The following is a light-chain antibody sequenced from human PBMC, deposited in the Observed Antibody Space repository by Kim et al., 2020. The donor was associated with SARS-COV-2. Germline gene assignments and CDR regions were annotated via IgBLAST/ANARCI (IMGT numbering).Light chain of an antibody. CDR1: SLRNYF. J-gene: IGLJ2*01. CDR3: NSRDNSGFVL. V-gene: IGLV3-19*01. Sequence: VALGQTVKITCQGDSLRNYFASWYQQKPGQAPVLVIYGKNDRPSGIPDRFSGSNSGGTASLTITGAQAEDEADYFCNSRDNSGFVLFGGGTKLTVL. CDR2: GKN.